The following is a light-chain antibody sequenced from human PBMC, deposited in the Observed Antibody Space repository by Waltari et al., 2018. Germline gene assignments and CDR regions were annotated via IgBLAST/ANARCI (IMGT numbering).Light chain of an antibody. Sequence: QSALTQPASVSGSPGPSIPISCTGTSRYVGGYNLCSWYQQPPGKAPNLMIYEVNNRPSGVSNRFSGSKSGNTASLTISGLQAEDEADYYCSSYTSSSTVVFGGGTKLTVL. J-gene: IGLJ2*01. CDR2: EVN. V-gene: IGLV2-14*01. CDR1: SRYVGGYNL. CDR3: SSYTSSSTVV.